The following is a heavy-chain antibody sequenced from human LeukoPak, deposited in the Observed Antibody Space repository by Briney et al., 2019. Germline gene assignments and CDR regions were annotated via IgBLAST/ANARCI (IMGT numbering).Heavy chain of an antibody. D-gene: IGHD1-26*01. V-gene: IGHV1-69*13. J-gene: IGHJ3*02. Sequence: ASVKVSCKASGGTFSSYAISWVRQAPGQGLEWMGGIIPIFGTANYAQKFQGRVTIIADESTSTAYMELSSLRSEDTAVYYCARDRYSGSYLYVAFDIWGQGTMVTVSS. CDR3: ARDRYSGSYLYVAFDI. CDR2: IIPIFGTA. CDR1: GGTFSSYA.